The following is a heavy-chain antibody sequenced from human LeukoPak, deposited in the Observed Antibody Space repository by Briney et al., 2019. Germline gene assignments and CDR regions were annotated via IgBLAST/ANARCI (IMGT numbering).Heavy chain of an antibody. D-gene: IGHD4-23*01. CDR2: ISGSGGST. Sequence: GGSLRLSCAASGFTVSSNYMSWVRQAPGKGLEWVSAISGSGGSTYYADSVKGRFTISRDNSKNTLYLQMNSLRAEDTAVYYCATSPVRAFDYWGQGTLVTVSS. CDR1: GFTVSSNY. CDR3: ATSPVRAFDY. V-gene: IGHV3-23*01. J-gene: IGHJ4*02.